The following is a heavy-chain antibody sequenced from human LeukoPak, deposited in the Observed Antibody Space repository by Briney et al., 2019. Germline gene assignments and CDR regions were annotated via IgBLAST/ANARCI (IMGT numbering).Heavy chain of an antibody. CDR1: GFIFSNYG. J-gene: IGHJ4*02. D-gene: IGHD6-19*01. CDR2: IYGGGST. CDR3: ASWPVGWYGEDS. V-gene: IGHV3-53*01. Sequence: LPGGSLRLSCAASGFIFSNYGMSWVRQAPGKGLEWVSVIYGGGSTYYADSVKGRFTISRDTPKNTLYLQMNSLRVEDTAVYYCASWPVGWYGEDSWGQGTLVTVSS.